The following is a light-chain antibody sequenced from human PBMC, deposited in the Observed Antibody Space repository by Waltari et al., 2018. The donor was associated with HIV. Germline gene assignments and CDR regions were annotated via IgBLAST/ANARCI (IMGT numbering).Light chain of an antibody. V-gene: IGKV1-5*03. CDR1: QSISTS. Sequence: DIQLTQSPSTLSASIGDRVTIPCRASQSISTSLAWDQQKPGKAPKLLIYKASSLNSGVPSRFSGRGSGTDFTLTISSLQSDDFATYYCQQYNPYSTFGQGTKVELK. CDR2: KAS. J-gene: IGKJ1*01. CDR3: QQYNPYST.